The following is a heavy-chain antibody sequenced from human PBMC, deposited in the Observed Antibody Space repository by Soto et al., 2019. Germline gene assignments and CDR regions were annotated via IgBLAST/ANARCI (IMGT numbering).Heavy chain of an antibody. CDR1: SGPSSSHN. Sequence: QVQLQQSGPGLVKPSETLSLTCSVSSGPSSSHNWGWIRQPPGRGLGWIGYVYSTGGTSYNPPLKIRVTISADTSTNHISLTLTSVTAADTAVYYCVRQGIGNLHGLVDVWGQGTTVRVSS. CDR2: VYSTGGT. J-gene: IGHJ6*02. D-gene: IGHD1-1*01. V-gene: IGHV4-59*08. CDR3: VRQGIGNLHGLVDV.